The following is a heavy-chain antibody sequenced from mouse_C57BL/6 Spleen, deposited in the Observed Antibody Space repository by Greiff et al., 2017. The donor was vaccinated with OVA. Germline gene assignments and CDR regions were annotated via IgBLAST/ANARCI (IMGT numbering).Heavy chain of an antibody. D-gene: IGHD3-2*02. CDR2: ISSGGSYT. Sequence: EVNVVESGGDLVKPGGSLKLSCAASGFTFSSYGMSWVRQTPDKRLEWVATISSGGSYTYYPDSVKGRFTISRDNAKNTLYLQMSSLKSEDTAMYYCARQGLRLGGDYFDYWGQGTTLTVSS. CDR1: GFTFSSYG. CDR3: ARQGLRLGGDYFDY. J-gene: IGHJ2*01. V-gene: IGHV5-6*01.